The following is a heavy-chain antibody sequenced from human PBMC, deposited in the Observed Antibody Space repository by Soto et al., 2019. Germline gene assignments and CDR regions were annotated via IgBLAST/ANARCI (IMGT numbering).Heavy chain of an antibody. J-gene: IGHJ6*03. V-gene: IGHV1-69*02. D-gene: IGHD2-15*01. Sequence: SVKVSCKASGGTFSSYTISWVRQAPGQGLEWMGRIIPILGIANYAQKFQGGVTITADKSTSTAYMELSSLRSEDTAVYYCARTDCSGGSCYSGSINYMDVWGKGTTVTVSS. CDR2: IIPILGIA. CDR1: GGTFSSYT. CDR3: ARTDCSGGSCYSGSINYMDV.